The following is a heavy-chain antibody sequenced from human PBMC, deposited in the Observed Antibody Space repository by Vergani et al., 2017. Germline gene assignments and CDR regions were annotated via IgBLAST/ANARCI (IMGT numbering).Heavy chain of an antibody. J-gene: IGHJ4*02. Sequence: QVQLVQSGAEVKKPGASVKVSCKASGYTFTGYYMHWVRQAPGQGLEWMGWINPNSGGTNYAQKFQGRVTMTRDTSISTAYMELSRLRSDDTAVYYCARGYCSGGSCYFPPDCWGQGTLVTVSS. CDR1: GYTFTGYY. CDR2: INPNSGGT. CDR3: ARGYCSGGSCYFPPDC. D-gene: IGHD2-15*01. V-gene: IGHV1-2*02.